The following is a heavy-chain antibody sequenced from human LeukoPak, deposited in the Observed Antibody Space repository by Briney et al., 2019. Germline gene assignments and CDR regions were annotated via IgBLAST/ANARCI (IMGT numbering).Heavy chain of an antibody. CDR3: ASGLWFGEKEDY. Sequence: GGSLRLSCAASGFTFSSYGMHWVRQAPGKGLEWVAVIWYDGSNKYYADSVKGRFTISRDNSKNTLYLQMNSLRAEDTAVYYCASGLWFGEKEDYWGQGTLVTVSS. CDR1: GFTFSSYG. V-gene: IGHV3-33*01. J-gene: IGHJ4*02. CDR2: IWYDGSNK. D-gene: IGHD3-10*01.